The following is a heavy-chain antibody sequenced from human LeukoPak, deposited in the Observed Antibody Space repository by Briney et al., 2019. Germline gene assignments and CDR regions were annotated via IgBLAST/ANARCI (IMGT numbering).Heavy chain of an antibody. CDR2: IYHSGST. CDR1: GGSISSYY. J-gene: IGHJ4*02. V-gene: IGHV4-38-2*02. D-gene: IGHD1-1*01. CDR3: ARGKNWNSYDY. Sequence: SETLSLTCTVSGGSISSYYWGWIRQPPGKGLEWIGSIYHSGSTYYNPSLKSRVTISVDTSKNQFSLKLSSVTAADTAVYYCARGKNWNSYDYWGQGTLVTVSS.